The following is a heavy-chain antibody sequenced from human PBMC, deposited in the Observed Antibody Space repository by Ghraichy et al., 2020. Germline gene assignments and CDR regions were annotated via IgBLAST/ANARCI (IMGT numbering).Heavy chain of an antibody. CDR2: IKEDGSRI. J-gene: IGHJ4*02. V-gene: IGHV3-7*01. CDR3: ARVVAVDEGFGD. CDR1: GFTFSNYW. D-gene: IGHD3-16*01. Sequence: GESLNISCAASGFTFSNYWMTWVRQAPGKGLEWVANIKEDGSRINYMDSVKGRFTISRDNAKNSLYLQMDSLRAEDTALYYCARVVAVDEGFGDWGQGTLVTVSS.